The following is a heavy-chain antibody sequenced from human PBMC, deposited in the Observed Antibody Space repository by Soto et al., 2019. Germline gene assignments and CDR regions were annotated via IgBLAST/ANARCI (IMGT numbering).Heavy chain of an antibody. CDR1: GFSLATSGVG. Sequence: QITLKESGPTLVKPTQTLTLTGTFSGFSLATSGVGVGWIRQPPGKALEWLALIYWDDDKRYSPSLKSRLTITKDTSKHQVVLTMTNMDPVDTATYYCAHRERRGYYYYMDVWGKGTTVTVSS. J-gene: IGHJ6*03. CDR2: IYWDDDK. CDR3: AHRERRGYYYYMDV. V-gene: IGHV2-5*02.